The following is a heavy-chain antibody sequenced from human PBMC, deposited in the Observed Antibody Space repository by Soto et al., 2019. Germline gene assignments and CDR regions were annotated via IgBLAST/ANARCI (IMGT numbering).Heavy chain of an antibody. CDR3: ARHRSPGIAVAGTDY. D-gene: IGHD6-19*01. J-gene: IGHJ4*02. Sequence: GESLKISCKGSGYSFTSYWISWVRQMPGKGLEWMGRIDPSDSYTNYSPSFQGHVTISADKSISTAYLQWSSLKASDTAMYYCARHRSPGIAVAGTDYWGQGTLVTSPQ. CDR1: GYSFTSYW. CDR2: IDPSDSYT. V-gene: IGHV5-10-1*01.